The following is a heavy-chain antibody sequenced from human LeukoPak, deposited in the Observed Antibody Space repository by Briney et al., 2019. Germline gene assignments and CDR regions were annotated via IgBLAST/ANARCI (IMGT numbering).Heavy chain of an antibody. Sequence: GGSLRLSCAVSGLTVSSSHMSWVRQAPGKGLEWVSYFSSSGSTIYYAASVKGRFTISRDNAKNSLYLQMNGLRAEDTAVYYCARDGKGRNRIGYYFDYWGQGTLVTVSS. D-gene: IGHD3-10*01. CDR1: GLTVSSSH. CDR2: FSSSGSTI. J-gene: IGHJ4*02. V-gene: IGHV3-48*03. CDR3: ARDGKGRNRIGYYFDY.